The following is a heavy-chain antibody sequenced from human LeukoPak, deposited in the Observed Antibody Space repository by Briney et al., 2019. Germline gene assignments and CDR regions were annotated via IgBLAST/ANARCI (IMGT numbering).Heavy chain of an antibody. CDR3: ARDSSTSFIRGDAFDI. CDR2: ISSSSSYI. D-gene: IGHD2-2*01. V-gene: IGHV3-21*01. J-gene: IGHJ3*02. CDR1: GFTFSSYS. Sequence: GGSLRLSCAASGFTFSSYSMNWVRQAPGKGLEWVSSISSSSSYIYYADSVKGRFTISRDNAKNSLYLQMNSLRAEDTAVYYCARDSSTSFIRGDAFDIWGQGTMVTVSS.